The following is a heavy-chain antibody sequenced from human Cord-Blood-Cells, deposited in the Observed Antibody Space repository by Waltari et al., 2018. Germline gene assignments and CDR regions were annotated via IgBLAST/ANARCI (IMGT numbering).Heavy chain of an antibody. V-gene: IGHV5-51*01. Sequence: EVQLVQSGAEGKKPGESLTISCKGSGYSFTSYWIRWVRQLPGEGLEWVGIIYPGDSYTRYSPSFQGQVTISADKSISTAYLQWSSLKASDTAMYYCARHGQHSSSWYYYYYGMDVWGQGTTVTVSS. J-gene: IGHJ6*02. D-gene: IGHD6-13*01. CDR1: GYSFTSYW. CDR2: IYPGDSYT. CDR3: ARHGQHSSSWYYYYYGMDV.